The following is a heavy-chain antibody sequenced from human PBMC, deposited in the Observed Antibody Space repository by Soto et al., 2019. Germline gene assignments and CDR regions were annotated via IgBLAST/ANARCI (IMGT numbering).Heavy chain of an antibody. CDR3: ARSQGSSTSLELYYYYYYGMDV. V-gene: IGHV1-69*01. D-gene: IGHD2-2*01. J-gene: IGHJ6*02. CDR1: GGTFSSYA. CDR2: IIPISGTA. Sequence: QVQLVQSGAEVKKPGSSVKVSCKASGGTFSSYAISWVRQAPGQGLEWMGGIIPISGTANYAQKFQGRVRLTADESTSTAYMELSSLRSEDTAVYYCARSQGSSTSLELYYYYYYGMDVWGQRTTVTVSS.